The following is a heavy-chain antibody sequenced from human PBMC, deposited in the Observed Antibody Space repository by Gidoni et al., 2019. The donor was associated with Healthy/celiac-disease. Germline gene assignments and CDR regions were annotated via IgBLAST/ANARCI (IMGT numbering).Heavy chain of an antibody. J-gene: IGHJ3*02. D-gene: IGHD3-22*01. V-gene: IGHV1-69*01. CDR2: IIPIFGTA. CDR1: GGTFSSYA. Sequence: QVQLVQSGAEVRKPGSSVKVSCKASGGTFSSYAISWVRQAPGQGLEWMGGIIPIFGTANYAQKFQGRVTITADESTSTAYMELSSLRSEDTAVYYCARAARGYYYDSSGPDDAFDIWGQGTMVTVSS. CDR3: ARAARGYYYDSSGPDDAFDI.